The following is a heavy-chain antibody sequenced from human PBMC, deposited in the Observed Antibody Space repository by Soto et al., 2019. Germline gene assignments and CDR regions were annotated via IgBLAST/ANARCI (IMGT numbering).Heavy chain of an antibody. CDR2: ISYDGTNK. Sequence: VGSLRLSCAASGFSFNTHSMHWVRQAPGKGLEWVAVISYDGTNKYYADFAKGRFTISRDNSKNTLYLQMISLRAEDTAVYYCAKSCYDKSGYYGLLDYWGEGTLVTVSS. CDR1: GFSFNTHS. V-gene: IGHV3-30*18. D-gene: IGHD3-22*01. CDR3: AKSCYDKSGYYGLLDY. J-gene: IGHJ4*02.